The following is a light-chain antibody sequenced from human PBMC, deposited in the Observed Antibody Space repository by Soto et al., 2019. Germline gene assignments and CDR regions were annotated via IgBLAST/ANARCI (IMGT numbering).Light chain of an antibody. Sequence: DIQMTQSPSSLSASVGDRVTITCRASQSIRNDLGWYQQKSGKAHRRLIYAASTLQTGVPSRFSGSGSGREFTLTISGLQPEDFATYYCLHQNSYLALSFGGGTKVE. J-gene: IGKJ4*01. CDR1: QSIRND. CDR2: AAS. CDR3: LHQNSYLALS. V-gene: IGKV1-17*01.